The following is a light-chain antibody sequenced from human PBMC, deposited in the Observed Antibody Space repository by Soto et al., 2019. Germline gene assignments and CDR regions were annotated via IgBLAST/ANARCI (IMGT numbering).Light chain of an antibody. CDR1: QDIRND. Sequence: AIQMTQSPSSLSASVGDRVTITCRASQDIRNDLGWYQQRPGNAPKLLIYGASTLNGGVPARFSGSGSGTDFTLTISSLQPEDFASYYCLQDFDSFPTFGGGTKLEIK. J-gene: IGKJ4*01. V-gene: IGKV1-6*01. CDR3: LQDFDSFPT. CDR2: GAS.